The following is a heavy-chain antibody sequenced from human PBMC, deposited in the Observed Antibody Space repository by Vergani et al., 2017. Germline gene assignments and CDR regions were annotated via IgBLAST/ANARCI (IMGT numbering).Heavy chain of an antibody. Sequence: EVRLVQSAAEVKRPGATVKISCKVFGYTFTDYYIHWVQQAPGKGLEWMGLVDPEDGDRIYSDRFQGRVTITADKSTDTVYMELRSLRPEDTAVYYCARRGLGWHSNPCYAGHDFDPGGKGTLVTVSS. CDR2: VDPEDGDR. J-gene: IGHJ5*02. CDR1: GYTFTDYY. V-gene: IGHV1-69-2*01. CDR3: ARRGLGWHSNPCYAGHDFDP. D-gene: IGHD2-2*01.